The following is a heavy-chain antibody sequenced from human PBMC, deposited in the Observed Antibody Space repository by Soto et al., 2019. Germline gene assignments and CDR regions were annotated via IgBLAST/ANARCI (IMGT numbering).Heavy chain of an antibody. Sequence: QVQLQDSGPGLVKPSETLSLTCTVSGGFIGNNYWSWIRQAPGKGLEWIGYIYYTGSTNYNPSFTSRLTLSIDPSKNQFSLKLTSVTAADTAVYYCASSYSNFGAGFDPWGPGTLVTVSS. J-gene: IGHJ5*02. CDR3: ASSYSNFGAGFDP. D-gene: IGHD4-4*01. CDR1: GGFIGNNY. CDR2: IYYTGST. V-gene: IGHV4-59*08.